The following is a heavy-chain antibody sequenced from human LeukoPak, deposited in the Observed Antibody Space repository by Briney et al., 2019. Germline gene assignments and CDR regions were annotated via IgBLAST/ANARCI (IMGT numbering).Heavy chain of an antibody. J-gene: IGHJ4*02. Sequence: PSQTLSLTCAVSGGSISSGGYSWSWIRQPPGKGLEWIGYIYHSGSTYYNPSLKSRVAISVDTSKNQFSLKLSSVTAADTAVYYCARARRGSGWPFDYWGQGTLVTVSS. V-gene: IGHV4-30-2*01. D-gene: IGHD6-19*01. CDR3: ARARRGSGWPFDY. CDR1: GGSISSGGYS. CDR2: IYHSGST.